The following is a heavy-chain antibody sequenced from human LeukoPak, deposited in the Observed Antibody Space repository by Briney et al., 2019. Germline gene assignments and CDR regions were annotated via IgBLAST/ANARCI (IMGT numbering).Heavy chain of an antibody. CDR2: IYDSGST. D-gene: IGHD2-15*01. V-gene: IGHV4-30-2*01. CDR3: ARYCSGGSCYSAYYFDY. CDR1: GGSISSGGYS. J-gene: IGHJ4*02. Sequence: SETLSLTCAVSGGSISSGGYSWSWVRQPQGKGLEWIGYIYDSGSTYSNPSLKSRVTISVDRSKNQFSLKLSSVTAADTAVYYCARYCSGGSCYSAYYFDYWGQGTLVTVSS.